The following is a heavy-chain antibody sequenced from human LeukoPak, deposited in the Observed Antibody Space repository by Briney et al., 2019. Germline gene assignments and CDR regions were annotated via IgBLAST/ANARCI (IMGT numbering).Heavy chain of an antibody. V-gene: IGHV4-34*01. CDR3: AGRQVRGVIIKGYFDY. CDR2: INHSGST. CDR1: GGSFSGYY. J-gene: IGHJ4*02. Sequence: PSETLSLTCAVYGGSFSGYYWSWIRQPPGKGLEWIGEINHSGSTNYNPSLKSRVTISVDTSKNQFSLKLSSVTAADTAVYYCAGRQVRGVIIKGYFDYWGQGTLVTVPS. D-gene: IGHD3-10*01.